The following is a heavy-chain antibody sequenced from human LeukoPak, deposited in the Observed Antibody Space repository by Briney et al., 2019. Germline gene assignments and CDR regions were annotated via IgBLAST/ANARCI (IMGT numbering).Heavy chain of an antibody. CDR1: GGPISSGGYS. CDR3: ARVRGLGYYDSSGYLDY. CDR2: IYHSGSP. J-gene: IGHJ4*02. D-gene: IGHD3-22*01. Sequence: SQTLSLTCAVSGGPISSGGYSGSWIRQPPGKGLEWIGYIYHSGSPYYNPSLQSRVTISVDRSKNQFYLKLSSVTAADTAVYYCARVRGLGYYDSSGYLDYWGQGTLVTVSS. V-gene: IGHV4-30-2*01.